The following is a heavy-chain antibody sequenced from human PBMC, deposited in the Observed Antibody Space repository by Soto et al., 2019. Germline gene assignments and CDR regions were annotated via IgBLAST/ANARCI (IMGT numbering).Heavy chain of an antibody. CDR1: GGSISRGGYS. CDR3: ARGRRDIVVVPAAIQTVYYYYGMDV. J-gene: IGHJ6*02. CDR2: INHSGST. D-gene: IGHD2-2*02. V-gene: IGHV4-30-2*01. Sequence: SETLSLTCAVSGGSISRGGYSWSWIRQPPGKGLEWIGYINHSGSTNYNPSLKSRVTISVDTSKNQFSLKLSSVTAADTAVYYCARGRRDIVVVPAAIQTVYYYYGMDVWGQGTTVTVSS.